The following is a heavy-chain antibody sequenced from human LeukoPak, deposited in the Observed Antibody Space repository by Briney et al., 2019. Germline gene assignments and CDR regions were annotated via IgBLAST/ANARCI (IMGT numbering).Heavy chain of an antibody. CDR2: IRSKANSYAT. Sequence: PGGSLRLSCAASGFTFSGSAMHWVRQASGKGLEWVGRIRSKANSYATAYAASVKGRFTISRDDSKNTAYLQMNSLKTEDTAVYYCTRDYCDSSGYYQGDYWGQGTLVTVSS. D-gene: IGHD3-22*01. J-gene: IGHJ4*02. CDR1: GFTFSGSA. V-gene: IGHV3-73*01. CDR3: TRDYCDSSGYYQGDY.